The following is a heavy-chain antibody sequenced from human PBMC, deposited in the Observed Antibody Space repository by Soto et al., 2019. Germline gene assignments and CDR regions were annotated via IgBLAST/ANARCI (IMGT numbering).Heavy chain of an antibody. CDR2: LANDGSYQ. V-gene: IGHV3-30*03. J-gene: IGHJ4*02. D-gene: IGHD2-15*01. CDR3: ARSIGGSSYYPPDY. CDR1: GLTFSGYG. Sequence: QVQLVESGGGVVQPGGSLRLSCAASGLTFSGYGMHWVRQSPGEGLEWVAILANDGSYQYYAESVKGRFTISRDNSKNTLYLQMDSLRPEDTAVYYCARSIGGSSYYPPDYWGQGTLVTVSS.